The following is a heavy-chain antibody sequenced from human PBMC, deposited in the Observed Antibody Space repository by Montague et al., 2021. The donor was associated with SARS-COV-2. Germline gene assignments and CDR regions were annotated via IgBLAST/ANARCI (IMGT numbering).Heavy chain of an antibody. Sequence: SETLSLTCTVSGGSISSSRYYWGWIRQPPGKGLEWIGSIYYSGSTYYNPSLQSRVTISVDTSKNQFSLKLSSVTAADTAVYYCARSWGQWLLRGYYFDYWGQGTLVTVSS. D-gene: IGHD6-19*01. CDR1: GGSISSSRYY. CDR2: IYYSGST. V-gene: IGHV4-39*01. CDR3: ARSWGQWLLRGYYFDY. J-gene: IGHJ4*02.